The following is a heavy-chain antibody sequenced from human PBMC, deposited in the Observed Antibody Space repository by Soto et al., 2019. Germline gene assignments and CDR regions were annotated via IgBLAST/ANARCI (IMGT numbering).Heavy chain of an antibody. J-gene: IGHJ4*02. D-gene: IGHD3-22*01. Sequence: QVQLVQSGAEVKKPGSSVKVSCKASGGTFSSYAINWVRQAPGQGLEWMGGIIPIFGTANYAQKFQGRVTITADESTSTAYMELSSLRSEDTAVYYCARGGPYYYDSSGYSGFDYWGQGTLVTVSS. CDR1: GGTFSSYA. CDR3: ARGGPYYYDSSGYSGFDY. V-gene: IGHV1-69*01. CDR2: IIPIFGTA.